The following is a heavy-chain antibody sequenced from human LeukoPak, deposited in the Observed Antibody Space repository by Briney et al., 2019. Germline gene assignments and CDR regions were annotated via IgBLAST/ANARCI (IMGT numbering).Heavy chain of an antibody. V-gene: IGHV1-8*03. CDR1: GPTFASYD. D-gene: IGHD4-17*01. J-gene: IGHJ3*02. CDR3: ARASRDYGDYGGDAFDI. Sequence: GASVKVSCKASGPTFASYDINWVRQATGQGLEWMGWMNPNSGNTGYAQKFQGRVTITRNTSISTAYMELSSLRSEDTAVYYCARASRDYGDYGGDAFDIWGQGTMVTVSS. CDR2: MNPNSGNT.